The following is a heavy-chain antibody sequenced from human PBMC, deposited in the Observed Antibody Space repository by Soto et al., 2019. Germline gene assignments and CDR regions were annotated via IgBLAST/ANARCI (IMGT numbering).Heavy chain of an antibody. J-gene: IGHJ4*02. V-gene: IGHV4-61*01. D-gene: IGHD4-17*01. CDR3: ARAMVHGDYEKIDY. CDR1: GGSVSSGSYY. Sequence: SETLSLTCTVSGGSVSSGSYYWSWIRQPPGKGLEWIGYIYYSGSTNDNPSLKSRVTISVDTSKNQFSLRLSSVTAADTAVYYCARAMVHGDYEKIDYWGQGTLVTVSS. CDR2: IYYSGST.